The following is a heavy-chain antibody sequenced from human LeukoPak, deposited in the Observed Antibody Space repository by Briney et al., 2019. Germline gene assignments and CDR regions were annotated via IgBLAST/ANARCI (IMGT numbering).Heavy chain of an antibody. Sequence: PGGSLRLSCAASGFTFSSYAMHWVRQAPGKGLEWVAVISYDGSNKYYADSVKGRFTISRDNSKNTLYLQMNSLRAEDTAVYYCASYDFWSPDAFDIWGQGTMVTVSS. CDR3: ASYDFWSPDAFDI. V-gene: IGHV3-30-3*01. D-gene: IGHD3-3*01. CDR1: GFTFSSYA. CDR2: ISYDGSNK. J-gene: IGHJ3*02.